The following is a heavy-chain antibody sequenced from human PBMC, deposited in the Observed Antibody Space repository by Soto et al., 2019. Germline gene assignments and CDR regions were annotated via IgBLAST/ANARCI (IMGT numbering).Heavy chain of an antibody. J-gene: IGHJ4*02. CDR3: ATPLAVGSYDFDY. Sequence: PGGSLRLSCAASGFTFSSYGMHWVRQAPGKGLEWVAVISYDGSNKYYADSVKGRFTISRDNSKNTLYLQMNSLRAEDTAVYYCATPLAVGSYDFDYWGQGTLVTVSS. CDR1: GFTFSSYG. V-gene: IGHV3-30*03. D-gene: IGHD3-16*01. CDR2: ISYDGSNK.